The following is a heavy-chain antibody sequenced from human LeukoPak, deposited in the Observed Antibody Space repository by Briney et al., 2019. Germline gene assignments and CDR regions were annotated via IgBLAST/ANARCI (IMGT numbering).Heavy chain of an antibody. CDR1: GFTFSSYG. CDR3: AKTSSGWYDLDY. Sequence: GGSLRLSCAASGFTFSSYGMHWVRQAPGKGLEWVAVIWYDGSNKYYADSVKGRFTISRDNSKNTLYLQMNSLRAEDTAVYYCAKTSSGWYDLDYWAREPWSPSPQ. CDR2: IWYDGSNK. J-gene: IGHJ4*02. V-gene: IGHV3-33*06. D-gene: IGHD6-19*01.